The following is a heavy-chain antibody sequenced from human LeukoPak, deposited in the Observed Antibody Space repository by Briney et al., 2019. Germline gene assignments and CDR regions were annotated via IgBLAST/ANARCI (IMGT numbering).Heavy chain of an antibody. J-gene: IGHJ4*02. Sequence: GGSLRLSCAASGFTFGSYAMSWVRQAPGKGLEWVSTMSGSGGSPYYADSVKGRFTISRDNSKNTLYLQMNSLRAEDTAVFCCAKAQHSSIWGYFDYWGQGTLVTVSS. CDR1: GFTFGSYA. CDR3: AKAQHSSIWGYFDY. D-gene: IGHD6-13*01. CDR2: MSGSGGSP. V-gene: IGHV3-23*01.